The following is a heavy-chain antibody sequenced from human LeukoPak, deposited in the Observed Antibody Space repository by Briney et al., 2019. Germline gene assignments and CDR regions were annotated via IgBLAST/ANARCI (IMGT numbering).Heavy chain of an antibody. CDR2: IYYSGST. V-gene: IGHV4-59*01. CDR3: ARDLGCGGDCYAFDI. D-gene: IGHD2-21*02. CDR1: GGSISSYY. Sequence: SETLSLTCTVPGGSISSYYWSWIRQPPGKGLEWIGYIYYSGSTNYNPSLKSRVTISVDTSKNQFSLKLSSVTAADTAVYYCARDLGCGGDCYAFDIWGQGTMVTVSS. J-gene: IGHJ3*02.